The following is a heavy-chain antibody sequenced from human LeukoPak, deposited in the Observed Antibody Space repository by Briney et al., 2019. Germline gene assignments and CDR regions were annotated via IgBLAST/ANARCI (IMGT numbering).Heavy chain of an antibody. CDR1: GYRFTSYW. V-gene: IGHV5-51*01. D-gene: IGHD2-2*01. J-gene: IGHJ6*03. CDR3: ARHTGDIVVVPAAMGRGYYYYYMDV. Sequence: GGSLQISCKGSGYRFTSYWIGWVRPLPGKGLEWIGIIYPGDSDTRYSPSFQGQVTISADKSISTAYLQWSSLKASYTAMYYCARHTGDIVVVPAAMGRGYYYYYMDVWGKGTTVTVSS. CDR2: IYPGDSDT.